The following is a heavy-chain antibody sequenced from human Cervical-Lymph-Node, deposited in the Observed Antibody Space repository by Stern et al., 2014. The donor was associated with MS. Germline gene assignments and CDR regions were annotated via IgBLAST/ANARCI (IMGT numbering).Heavy chain of an antibody. CDR1: GFTFTTSG. CDR2: ISYDGSNQ. Sequence: DQLVESGGGVVQPGGSLRLSCVASGFTFTTSGMHWVRQAPGKGLDWVAVISYDGSNQYYADSVKGRFTISRDNSKNTLYMQMNSLRPEDAAVYYCANAAALSCRSPSCYKAFEYWGQGILVTVSS. D-gene: IGHD2-2*02. CDR3: ANAAALSCRSPSCYKAFEY. J-gene: IGHJ4*02. V-gene: IGHV3-30*18.